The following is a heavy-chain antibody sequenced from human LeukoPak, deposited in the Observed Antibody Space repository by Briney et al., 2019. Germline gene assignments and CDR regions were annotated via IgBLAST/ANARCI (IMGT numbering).Heavy chain of an antibody. Sequence: GQSLKSSSRGSGYRFTNYRIAWVRQMPGKGLEWMGIIYPGDSETTYSPSSQGQVTISADKSIHTAYLQWSSLKTSDTAMYYCARLDEDFYYDGSGYYFWGQGTLVTVSS. CDR2: IYPGDSET. D-gene: IGHD3-22*01. CDR3: ARLDEDFYYDGSGYYF. CDR1: GYRFTNYR. V-gene: IGHV5-51*01. J-gene: IGHJ4*02.